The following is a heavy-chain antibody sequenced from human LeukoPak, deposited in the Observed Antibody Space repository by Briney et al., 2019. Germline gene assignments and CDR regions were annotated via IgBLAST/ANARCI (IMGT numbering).Heavy chain of an antibody. Sequence: PSETLSLTCAVYGGSFSGYYWSWIRQPPGKGLEWIGEINHSGSTNYNPSLKSRVTISVDTSKNQFSLKLSSVTAADTAVYYCARLFYYYDSSGYGFDIWGRGTMVTVSS. J-gene: IGHJ3*02. CDR2: INHSGST. D-gene: IGHD3-22*01. V-gene: IGHV4-34*01. CDR3: ARLFYYYDSSGYGFDI. CDR1: GGSFSGYY.